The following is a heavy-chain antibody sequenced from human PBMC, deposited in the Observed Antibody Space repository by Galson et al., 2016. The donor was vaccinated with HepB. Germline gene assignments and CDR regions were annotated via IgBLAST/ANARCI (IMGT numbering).Heavy chain of an antibody. J-gene: IGHJ4*02. V-gene: IGHV1-18*01. CDR1: GYMFTSFL. Sequence: SVKVSCKASGYMFTSFLITWVRQAPGQGLEWMGWISAYNGNTNYAQNLQDRVTMTTDTSTSTAYMELRSLRSDDTAVYYCARVLGGDYYDYWGQGTLVTVSS. CDR2: ISAYNGNT. D-gene: IGHD3-16*01. CDR3: ARVLGGDYYDY.